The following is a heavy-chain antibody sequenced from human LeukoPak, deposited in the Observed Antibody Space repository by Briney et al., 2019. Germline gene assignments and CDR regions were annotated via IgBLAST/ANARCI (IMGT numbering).Heavy chain of an antibody. CDR1: GLTFSSYS. Sequence: GGSLRLSCAASGLTFSSYSMNWVRQAPGKGLEWVSYISSSSSTIYYADSVKGRFTISRDNAKNSLYLQMNSLRAEDTAVYYCARDTGGGWYGDWFDPWGQGTLVTVSS. J-gene: IGHJ5*02. D-gene: IGHD6-19*01. V-gene: IGHV3-48*01. CDR3: ARDTGGGWYGDWFDP. CDR2: ISSSSSTI.